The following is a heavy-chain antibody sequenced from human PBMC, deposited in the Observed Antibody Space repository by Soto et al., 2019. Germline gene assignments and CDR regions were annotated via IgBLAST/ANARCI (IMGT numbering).Heavy chain of an antibody. CDR1: GYTFTSYY. CDR2: IIPILGIA. CDR3: ARDRGYYYDSSGYYNWFDP. D-gene: IGHD3-22*01. J-gene: IGHJ5*02. V-gene: IGHV1-69*04. Sequence: SVKVSCKASGYTFTSYYMHWVRQAPGQGLEWMGRIIPILGIANYAQKFQGRVTITADKSTSTAYMELSSLRSEDTAVYYCARDRGYYYDSSGYYNWFDPWGQGTLVTVSS.